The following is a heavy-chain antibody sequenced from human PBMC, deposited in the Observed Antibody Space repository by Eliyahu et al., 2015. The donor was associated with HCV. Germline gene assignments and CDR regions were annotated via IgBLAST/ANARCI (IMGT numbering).Heavy chain of an antibody. CDR2: IYYSGST. J-gene: IGHJ2*01. CDR3: ARVNIGPGWLVLWYFDL. V-gene: IGHV4-31*03. CDR1: GGSISSGGYX. Sequence: QVQLQESGPGLVKPSQTLSLTCTVXGGSISSGGYXWSWIRQHPGKGLEWIGYIYYSGSTYYNPSLKSRVTISVDTSKNQFSLKLSSVTAADTAVYYCARVNIGPGWLVLWYFDLWGRGNPGHCLL. D-gene: IGHD6-19*01.